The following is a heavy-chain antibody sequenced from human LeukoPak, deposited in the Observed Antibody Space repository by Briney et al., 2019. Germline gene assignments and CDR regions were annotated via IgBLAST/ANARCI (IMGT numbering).Heavy chain of an antibody. CDR2: IYPGDSDT. V-gene: IGHV5-51*01. CDR3: ARSQGSGLDWFDP. Sequence: GESLKISCKGSGYSFTSYWIGWLRQMPGKGLEWMGIIYPGDSDTRYSPSFQGQVTISADKSISTAYLQWSGLKASDTAMYYCARSQGSGLDWFDPWGQGTLVTVSS. J-gene: IGHJ5*02. CDR1: GYSFTSYW. D-gene: IGHD3-10*01.